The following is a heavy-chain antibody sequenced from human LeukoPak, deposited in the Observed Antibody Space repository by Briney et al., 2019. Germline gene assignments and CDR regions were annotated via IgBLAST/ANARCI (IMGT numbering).Heavy chain of an antibody. CDR1: GYTFTTYA. J-gene: IGHJ4*02. Sequence: GASVKVSCKASGYTFTTYAIHWVRQAPGQRLGWMGWINAGNGDTKYSQRFRGRVTITRDTSASTAYMELSSLRSEDTALYYCARVYCSTTSCQYYFDYWGQGTLVTVSS. CDR2: INAGNGDT. CDR3: ARVYCSTTSCQYYFDY. V-gene: IGHV1-3*01. D-gene: IGHD2-2*01.